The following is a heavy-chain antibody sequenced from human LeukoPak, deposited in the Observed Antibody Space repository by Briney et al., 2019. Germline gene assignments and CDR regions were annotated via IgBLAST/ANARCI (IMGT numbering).Heavy chain of an antibody. Sequence: GGSLRLSCAASGFTFGTYTLNWVRQAPGKGLEWVSGINWNGRSTGYADSVKGRFTISRDNAKNSLYLQMNSLRAEDTAFYYCARGGITIFGGIIYQDYWGQGTLVTVSS. CDR2: INWNGRST. J-gene: IGHJ4*02. D-gene: IGHD3-3*01. CDR3: ARGGITIFGGIIYQDY. V-gene: IGHV3-20*04. CDR1: GFTFGTYT.